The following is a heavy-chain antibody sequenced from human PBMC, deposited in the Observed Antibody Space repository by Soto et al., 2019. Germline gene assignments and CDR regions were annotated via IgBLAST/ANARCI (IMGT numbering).Heavy chain of an antibody. J-gene: IGHJ4*02. CDR1: GFTFSHYA. CDR3: AKGGSHNFDY. Sequence: QVQLVESGGGVVQPGRSLRLSCAASGFTFSHYAMHWVRQAPGKGLEWVALMSYDGSNEYYADSVKGRFTIPRDTSKNTLYLPMNSLRAEDTAVYYCAKGGSHNFDYWGQGTLVTVSS. D-gene: IGHD1-26*01. CDR2: MSYDGSNE. V-gene: IGHV3-30*18.